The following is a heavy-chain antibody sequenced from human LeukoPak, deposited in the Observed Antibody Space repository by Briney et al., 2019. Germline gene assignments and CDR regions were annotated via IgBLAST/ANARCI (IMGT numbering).Heavy chain of an antibody. CDR1: GFPFSTYS. Sequence: GGSLNPSCQAPGFPFSTYSLNWVGQAPGKGREWVSYFSSSGSTIYYADSVKGRFTISRDNAKNSLYLQMNSLRAEDTAVYYCARGRIGYSYGSGGLDYWGQGTLVTVSS. J-gene: IGHJ4*02. CDR3: ARGRIGYSYGSGGLDY. D-gene: IGHD5-18*01. V-gene: IGHV3-48*04. CDR2: FSSSGSTI.